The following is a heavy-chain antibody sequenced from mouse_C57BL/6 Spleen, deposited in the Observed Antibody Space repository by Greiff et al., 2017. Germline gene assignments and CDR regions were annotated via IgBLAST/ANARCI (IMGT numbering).Heavy chain of an antibody. CDR2: INPGSGGT. J-gene: IGHJ2*01. Sequence: QVQLQQSGAELVRPGTSVKVSCKASGYAFTNYLIEWVKQRPGPGLEWIGVINPGSGGTNYNEKFKGKATLTADKSSSTAYMQLSSLTSEDSAVYFCARGDDPLDYWGQGTTLTVSS. CDR1: GYAFTNYL. V-gene: IGHV1-54*01. D-gene: IGHD2-12*01. CDR3: ARGDDPLDY.